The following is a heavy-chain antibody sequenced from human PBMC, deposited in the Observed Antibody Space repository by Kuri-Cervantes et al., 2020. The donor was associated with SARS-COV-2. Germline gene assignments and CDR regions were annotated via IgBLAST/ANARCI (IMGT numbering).Heavy chain of an antibody. V-gene: IGHV3-9*01. CDR1: GFTFDDYA. D-gene: IGHD2-2*02. J-gene: IGHJ4*02. Sequence: SLKISCAASGFTFDDYAMHWVRQAPGKGLEWVSGISWNSGSIGYADSVKGRFTIYRDNAKNSLYLQMNSLRAEDTALYYCAKDIDTASVVVPAAINFDYWGQGTLVTVSS. CDR2: ISWNSGSI. CDR3: AKDIDTASVVVPAAINFDY.